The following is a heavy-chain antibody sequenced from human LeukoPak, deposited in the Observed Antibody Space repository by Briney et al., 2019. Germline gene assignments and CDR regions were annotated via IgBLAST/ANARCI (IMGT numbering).Heavy chain of an antibody. J-gene: IGHJ5*02. Sequence: SETLSLTCVVSGGSINNNKWWSWVRQPPGKGLEWIGDVYYSGSTNYNPSLKSRVTISVDTSKNQFSLKLSSVTAADTAVYYCARHEDLTIFGVVIPGGWFDPWGQGTLVTVSS. V-gene: IGHV4-4*02. CDR2: VYYSGST. CDR3: ARHEDLTIFGVVIPGGWFDP. CDR1: GGSINNNKW. D-gene: IGHD3-3*01.